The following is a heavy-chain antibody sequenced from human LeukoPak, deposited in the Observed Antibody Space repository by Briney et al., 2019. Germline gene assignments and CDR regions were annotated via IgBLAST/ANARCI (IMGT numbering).Heavy chain of an antibody. CDR1: GGSISSGDYY. CDR3: ARPYYYDSRIDP. D-gene: IGHD3-22*01. Sequence: SGNLSLPCTVSGGSISSGDYYWSWVRQPPGKGLEWIAYMYYSGSTYYNPSLKSRVTMSADTSKNQLSLKLSSVTAADTAVYYCARPYYYDSRIDPWGQGILVTVSS. J-gene: IGHJ5*02. V-gene: IGHV4-30-4*01. CDR2: MYYSGST.